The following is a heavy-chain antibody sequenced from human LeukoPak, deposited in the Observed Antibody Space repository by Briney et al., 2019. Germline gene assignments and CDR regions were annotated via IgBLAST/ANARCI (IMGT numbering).Heavy chain of an antibody. CDR1: GYTFTSYD. D-gene: IGHD5-12*01. V-gene: IGHV1-8*01. CDR3: ARAYEPFNYYYYGMDV. Sequence: ASVKVSCKASGYTFTSYDINWVRQATGQGREWMGWMNPNSGNTGYAQKFQGRVTMTRNTSISTAYMELSSLRSEDTAVYYCARAYEPFNYYYYGMDVWGQGTTVTVSS. J-gene: IGHJ6*02. CDR2: MNPNSGNT.